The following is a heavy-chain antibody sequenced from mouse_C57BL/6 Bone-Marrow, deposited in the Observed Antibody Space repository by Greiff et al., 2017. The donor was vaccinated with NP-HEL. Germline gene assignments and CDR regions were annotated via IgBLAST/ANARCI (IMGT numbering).Heavy chain of an antibody. CDR3: AIGEDFTRVVFDY. D-gene: IGHD1-1*01. CDR2: IHPSDSDT. Sequence: QVQLQQPGAELVKPGASVKVSCKASGYTFTSYWMHWVKQRPGQGLEWIGRIHPSDSDTNYNPKFKGKATLTVDKSSSTAYMQLSSLTSEDSAVYYYAIGEDFTRVVFDYWVQGTTLTVSS. J-gene: IGHJ2*01. V-gene: IGHV1-74*01. CDR1: GYTFTSYW.